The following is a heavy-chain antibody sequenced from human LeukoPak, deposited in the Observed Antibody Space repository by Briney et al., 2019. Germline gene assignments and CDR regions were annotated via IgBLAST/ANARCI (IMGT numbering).Heavy chain of an antibody. Sequence: QPGGSLRLSCAASGFTFSSYGMHWVRQAPGKGLEWVAVISYDGSNKYYADSVKGRFTISRDNSKNTLYLQMNSLGAEDTAVYYCARSRTDYYDSSGYYYFDYWGQGTLVTVSS. D-gene: IGHD3-22*01. CDR3: ARSRTDYYDSSGYYYFDY. J-gene: IGHJ4*02. CDR2: ISYDGSNK. CDR1: GFTFSSYG. V-gene: IGHV3-30*03.